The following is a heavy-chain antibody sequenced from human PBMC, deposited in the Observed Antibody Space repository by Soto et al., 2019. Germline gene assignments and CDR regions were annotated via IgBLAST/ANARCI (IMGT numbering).Heavy chain of an antibody. V-gene: IGHV1-46*03. Sequence: ASVKGSCKASGYTFTSYYMHWLRQAPGQGLEWMGIINPSGGSTSYAQKFQGRVTMTRDTSTSTVYMELSSLRSEDTAVYYCARGGLTVTTLDYWGQGTLVTVSS. CDR3: ARGGLTVTTLDY. CDR2: INPSGGST. J-gene: IGHJ4*02. CDR1: GYTFTSYY. D-gene: IGHD4-17*01.